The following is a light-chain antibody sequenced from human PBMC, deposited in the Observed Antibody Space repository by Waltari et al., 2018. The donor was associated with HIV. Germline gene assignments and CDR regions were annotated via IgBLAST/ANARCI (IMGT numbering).Light chain of an antibody. CDR1: SSTIGSNY. J-gene: IGLJ3*02. CDR2: RTN. CDR3: AAWDDSLSRPV. Sequence: QSVLTQPPSASGTPGQRVTISCSGSSSTIGSNYVNWYRHLPGTAPELLMYRTNQRPAGVPDRFSASKSGTSASLAITGPQSEDEAHYYCAAWDDSLSRPVFGGGTRLTVL. V-gene: IGLV1-47*01.